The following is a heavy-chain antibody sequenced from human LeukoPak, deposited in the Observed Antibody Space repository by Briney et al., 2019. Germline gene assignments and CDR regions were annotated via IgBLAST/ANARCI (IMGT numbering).Heavy chain of an antibody. Sequence: SETLSLTCTVSGGSISSGSYYWSWIRQPAGKGLEWIGRIYTSGSTNYNPSLKSRVTISVDTSKNQFSLKLSSVTAADTAVYHCARETGGGGIDYWGQGTLVTVSS. CDR2: IYTSGST. CDR3: ARETGGGGIDY. J-gene: IGHJ4*02. D-gene: IGHD3-16*01. V-gene: IGHV4-61*02. CDR1: GGSISSGSYY.